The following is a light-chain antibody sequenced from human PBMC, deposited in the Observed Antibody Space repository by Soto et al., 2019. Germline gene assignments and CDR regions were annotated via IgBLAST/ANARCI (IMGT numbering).Light chain of an antibody. Sequence: QSALTQPASESGSPGQSITISCTGTSSDVGAYDFVSWYQQHPGKAPKLMIYEVSNRPSGVSNRFSGSKSGNTASLTISGLQTEDEADYYCSSYTGSSTEVFGGGTQLTVL. CDR2: EVS. J-gene: IGLJ3*02. CDR3: SSYTGSSTEV. V-gene: IGLV2-14*01. CDR1: SSDVGAYDF.